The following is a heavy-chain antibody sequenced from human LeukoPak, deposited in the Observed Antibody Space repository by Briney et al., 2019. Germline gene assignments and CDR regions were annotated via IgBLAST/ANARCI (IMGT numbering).Heavy chain of an antibody. CDR1: GGTFSSYA. CDR2: ISAYNGNT. CDR3: ARSYCSSNSCDWFDY. V-gene: IGHV1-18*01. J-gene: IGHJ4*02. Sequence: ASVKVSCKASGGTFSSYAISWVRQAPGQGLEWMGWISAYNGNTNYAQKLQGRVTMTTDTSTSTAYMELRSLRSDDTAVYYCARSYCSSNSCDWFDYWGQGTLVTVSS. D-gene: IGHD2-2*01.